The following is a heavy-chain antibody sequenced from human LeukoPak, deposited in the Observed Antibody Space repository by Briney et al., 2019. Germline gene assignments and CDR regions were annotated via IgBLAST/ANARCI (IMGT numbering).Heavy chain of an antibody. D-gene: IGHD4-11*01. CDR1: KFTFSHYG. J-gene: IGHJ4*02. CDR2: ISSSSSYI. CDR3: ARATTVTTDFDY. V-gene: IGHV3-21*01. Sequence: GGSLRLSCTASKFTFSHYGMQWVRQAPGKGLEWVSSISSSSSYIYYADSVKGRFTISRDNAKNSLYLQMNSLRAEDTAVYYCARATTVTTDFDYWGQGTLVTVSS.